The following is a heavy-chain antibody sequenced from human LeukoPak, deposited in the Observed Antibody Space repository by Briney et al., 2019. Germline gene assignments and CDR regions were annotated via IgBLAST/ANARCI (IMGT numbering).Heavy chain of an antibody. D-gene: IGHD6-19*01. V-gene: IGHV3-23*01. CDR2: ISGSGGST. CDR3: AKLLHGSGWYWVFDY. Sequence: GRSLRLSCPASGFTFSSYAMSWVRQAAGEGLEWVSAISGSGGSTYYADSVKGRFTISRDNSKNTLYLQMNSLRAEDTAVYYCAKLLHGSGWYWVFDYWGQGTLVTVSS. J-gene: IGHJ4*02. CDR1: GFTFSSYA.